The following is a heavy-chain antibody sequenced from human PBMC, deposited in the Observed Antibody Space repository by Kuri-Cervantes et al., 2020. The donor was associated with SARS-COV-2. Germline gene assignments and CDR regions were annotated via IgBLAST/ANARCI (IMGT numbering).Heavy chain of an antibody. D-gene: IGHD1-26*01. CDR2: ISSSSSYI. V-gene: IGHV3-21*01. J-gene: IGHJ6*03. Sequence: GGSLRLSCAASGFTFSSYSMNWVRQAPGKGLEWVSSISSSSSYIYYADSVKGRFTISRDNAKNSLYLQMNSLRAEDTAVYYCARAARGVSFVYYYMDVWGKGTTVTVSS. CDR1: GFTFSSYS. CDR3: ARAARGVSFVYYYMDV.